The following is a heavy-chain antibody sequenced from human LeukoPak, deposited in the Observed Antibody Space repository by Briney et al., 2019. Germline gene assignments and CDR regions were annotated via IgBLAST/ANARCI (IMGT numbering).Heavy chain of an antibody. CDR2: IKQDGSEK. D-gene: IGHD2-2*01. J-gene: IGHJ6*03. V-gene: IGHV3-7*01. Sequence: PGGSLRLSCAASGFTFSSYWMSWVRQAPGKGLEWVANIKQDGSEKYYVDSVKGRFTISRDNAKNSLYLQMNSLRAEDTAVYYCARGRRGYQLEYYYYMDVWGKGTTVTVSS. CDR3: ARGRRGYQLEYYYYMDV. CDR1: GFTFSSYW.